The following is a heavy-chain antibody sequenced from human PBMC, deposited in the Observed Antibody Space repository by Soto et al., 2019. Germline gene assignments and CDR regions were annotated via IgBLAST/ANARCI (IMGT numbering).Heavy chain of an antibody. D-gene: IGHD4-17*01. Sequence: EVQLVESGGGFVQPGGSLRLSCAASGFTFSTYSMHWVRQAPGKGLEWVSYISDDSGTIYYADSVTGRFTISRDNAKTSVYLQMNSLRDDDTATYYCARGPSGGDDYGDPRESWGQGTLVTVSS. J-gene: IGHJ5*02. CDR2: ISDDSGTI. V-gene: IGHV3-48*02. CDR1: GFTFSTYS. CDR3: ARGPSGGDDYGDPRES.